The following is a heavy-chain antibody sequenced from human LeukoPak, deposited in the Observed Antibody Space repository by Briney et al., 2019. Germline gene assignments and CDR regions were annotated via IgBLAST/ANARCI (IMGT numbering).Heavy chain of an antibody. J-gene: IGHJ4*02. CDR1: GFIVNTNY. V-gene: IGHV3-53*01. Sequence: GGSLRLSCAASGFIVNTNYMSWVRQAPGRGLEWVSFYADSVKGRFTISRDISKNAVFLQMNSLRAEDTAVYYCARDSYGDANFDTWGQGALVTVSS. CDR3: ARDSYGDANFDT. D-gene: IGHD4-17*01.